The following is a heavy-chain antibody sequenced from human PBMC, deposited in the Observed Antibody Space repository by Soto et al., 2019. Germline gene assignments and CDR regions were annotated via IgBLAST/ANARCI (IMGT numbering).Heavy chain of an antibody. J-gene: IGHJ6*02. CDR3: ARGPSNYNYYYGMDV. V-gene: IGHV4-4*02. CDR2: IYHSGST. CDR1: GGSISSNNW. Sequence: QVQLQESGPGLVKPSGTLSLTCAVSGGSISSNNWWIWVRQPPGKGLEWIGEIYHSGSTTYSPSLKSPVTISVDRSKNQFSLKLSSVTAADTAVYYCARGPSNYNYYYGMDVWGQGTTVTVSS. D-gene: IGHD4-4*01.